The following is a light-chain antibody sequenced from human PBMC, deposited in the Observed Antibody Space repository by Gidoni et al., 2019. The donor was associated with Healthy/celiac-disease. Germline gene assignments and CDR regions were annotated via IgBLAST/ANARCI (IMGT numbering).Light chain of an antibody. V-gene: IGKV1-16*02. J-gene: IGKJ5*01. Sequence: DIPTTQSPSSLSASVGDSVIITCRASHGSSNYLAWFQQKPGNDPTSLVYAASSLHSGVPSKCSGSGSGTDFTLTIRSLQPEDFASYYCQQYNSTPFGQGTRLEIK. CDR3: QQYNSTP. CDR2: AAS. CDR1: HGSSNY.